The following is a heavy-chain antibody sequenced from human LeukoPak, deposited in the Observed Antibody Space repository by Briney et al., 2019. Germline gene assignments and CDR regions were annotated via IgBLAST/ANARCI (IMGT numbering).Heavy chain of an antibody. Sequence: SQTLSLTCAISGDSVSSNSAACNWIRQSPSRGLEWLGRTYYRSKWYYDYAVSVKSRITINPDTSKNQFSLQLNSVTPEDTAVYFCARDAPGDDTIFDFWGQGTLVTVSS. V-gene: IGHV6-1*01. CDR2: TYYRSKWYY. CDR1: GDSVSSNSAA. J-gene: IGHJ4*02. CDR3: ARDAPGDDTIFDF. D-gene: IGHD1-1*01.